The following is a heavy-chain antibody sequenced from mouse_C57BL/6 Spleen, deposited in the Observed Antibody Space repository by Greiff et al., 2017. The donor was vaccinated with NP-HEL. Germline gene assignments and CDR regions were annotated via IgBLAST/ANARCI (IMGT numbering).Heavy chain of an antibody. CDR3: ARSGDYSSRGGYAMDY. Sequence: VQLQQPGAELVRPGSSVKLSCKASGYTFTSYWMDWVKQRPGQGLEWIGNIYPSDSETHYNQKFKDKVTLTVEKSSSTAYMQLSSLTSEDSAVYYCARSGDYSSRGGYAMDYWGQGTSVTVSS. J-gene: IGHJ4*01. CDR2: IYPSDSET. D-gene: IGHD1-1*01. V-gene: IGHV1-61*01. CDR1: GYTFTSYW.